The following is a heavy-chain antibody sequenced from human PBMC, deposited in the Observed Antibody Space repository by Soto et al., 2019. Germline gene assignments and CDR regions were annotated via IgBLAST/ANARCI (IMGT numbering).Heavy chain of an antibody. D-gene: IGHD3-22*01. CDR3: AKDTLFRYYYDSSGYYLVNGAFDI. V-gene: IGHV3-23*01. CDR1: GFTFSSYA. Sequence: PGGSLRLSCAASGFTFSSYAMSWVRQAPGKGLEWVSAISGSGGSTYYADSVKGRFTISRDNSKNTLYLQMNSLRAEDTAVYYCAKDTLFRYYYDSSGYYLVNGAFDIWGQGTMVTVSS. J-gene: IGHJ3*02. CDR2: ISGSGGST.